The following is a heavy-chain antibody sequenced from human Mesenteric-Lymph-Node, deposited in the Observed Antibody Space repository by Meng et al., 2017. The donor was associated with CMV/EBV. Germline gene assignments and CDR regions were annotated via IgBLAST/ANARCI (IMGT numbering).Heavy chain of an antibody. Sequence: ASVKVSCKASGYTFTGYYIHWVRQAPGQGLEWMGWINPNSGGTNYAQKFQGRVTMTRDTSISTAYMELSRLRSDDTAVYYCARDFLPRLVRSRYGYYYYGMDVWGQGTTVTVSS. J-gene: IGHJ6*02. V-gene: IGHV1-2*02. D-gene: IGHD6-19*01. CDR1: GYTFTGYY. CDR2: INPNSGGT. CDR3: ARDFLPRLVRSRYGYYYYGMDV.